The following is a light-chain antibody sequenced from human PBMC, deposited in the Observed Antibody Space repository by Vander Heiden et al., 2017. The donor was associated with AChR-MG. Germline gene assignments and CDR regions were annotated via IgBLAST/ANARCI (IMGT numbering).Light chain of an antibody. Sequence: SYALTQPSSVSESPGQTASITCSGDDVDNRYVCWYQQGEGQSPVVVIYQDSRRPSGIPDRFSGSSSGNTATLAISETQPMDEAYYYCQTWDGNTLVFGTGTRVTVL. CDR3: QTWDGNTLV. V-gene: IGLV3-1*01. CDR2: QDS. CDR1: DVDNRY. J-gene: IGLJ1*01.